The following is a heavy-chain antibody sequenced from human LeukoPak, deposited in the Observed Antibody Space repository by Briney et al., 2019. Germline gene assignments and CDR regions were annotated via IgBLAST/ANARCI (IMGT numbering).Heavy chain of an antibody. CDR3: ARLETTPYYFDY. CDR1: GFTFSNAW. CDR2: ISRSSTYI. V-gene: IGHV3-21*01. Sequence: GGSLRLSCAASGFTFSNAWMSWVRQAPGKGLEWVSSISRSSTYISYADSVKGRFTISRDNAKNSLYLQMNSLRAEDTAVYYCARLETTPYYFDYWGQGTLVTVSS. D-gene: IGHD1-1*01. J-gene: IGHJ4*02.